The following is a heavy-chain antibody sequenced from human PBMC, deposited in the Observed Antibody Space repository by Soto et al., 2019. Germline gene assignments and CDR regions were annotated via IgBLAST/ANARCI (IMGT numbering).Heavy chain of an antibody. CDR2: IKSKTDGGTT. CDR1: GFTFSNAW. Sequence: GVLRLSCAASGFTFSNAWMNWVRQAPGKGLEWVGRIKSKTDGGTTDYAAPVKGRFTISRDDSKNTLYLQMNSLKTEDTAVYYCTTAYGDYPKSFYYHGMDVWGQGTTVTVSS. CDR3: TTAYGDYPKSFYYHGMDV. D-gene: IGHD4-17*01. V-gene: IGHV3-15*07. J-gene: IGHJ6*02.